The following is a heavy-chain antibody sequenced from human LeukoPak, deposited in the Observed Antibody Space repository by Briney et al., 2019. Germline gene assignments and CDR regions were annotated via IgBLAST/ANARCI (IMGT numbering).Heavy chain of an antibody. Sequence: GGSLRLSCAASGFTFSDYALSWVRQAPGKGLEWVSAVSGNDETTFYAESVKGRFTIFRDNSKNTLYLQMNSLRAEDTAVYYCAKSPMYYYYYYYMDVWGKGTTVTVSS. V-gene: IGHV3-23*01. CDR3: AKSPMYYYYYYYMDV. D-gene: IGHD3-10*02. CDR1: GFTFSDYA. J-gene: IGHJ6*03. CDR2: VSGNDETT.